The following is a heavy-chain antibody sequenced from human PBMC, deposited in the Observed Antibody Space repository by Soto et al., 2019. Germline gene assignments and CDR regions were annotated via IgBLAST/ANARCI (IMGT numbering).Heavy chain of an antibody. J-gene: IGHJ5*02. Sequence: ASVKVSCKASGYTFTGYYMHWVRQAPGQGLEWMGWINPNSGGTNYAQKFQGWVTMTRDTSISTAYMELSRLRSDDTAVYYCARGGGITIFGVVIYNWFDPWGQGTLVTVSS. V-gene: IGHV1-2*04. CDR2: INPNSGGT. D-gene: IGHD3-3*01. CDR3: ARGGGITIFGVVIYNWFDP. CDR1: GYTFTGYY.